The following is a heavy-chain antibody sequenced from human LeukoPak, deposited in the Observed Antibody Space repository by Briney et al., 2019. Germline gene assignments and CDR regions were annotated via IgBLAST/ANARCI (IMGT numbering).Heavy chain of an antibody. V-gene: IGHV3-23*01. D-gene: IGHD3-22*01. Sequence: GGSLRLSCAASGFTFSSYAMSWVRQAPGKGLEWVSAISGSGGSIYYADSVKGRLIISRDNSKNTLYLQMNSLRAEDTAVYYCAKGVYYDSSAYNAFDIWGQGTVVTVSS. CDR3: AKGVYYDSSAYNAFDI. CDR1: GFTFSSYA. J-gene: IGHJ3*02. CDR2: ISGSGGSI.